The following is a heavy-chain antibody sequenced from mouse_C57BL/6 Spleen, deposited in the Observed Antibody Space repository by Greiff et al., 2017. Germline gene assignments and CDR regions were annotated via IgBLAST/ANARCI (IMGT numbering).Heavy chain of an antibody. V-gene: IGHV1-82*01. J-gene: IGHJ1*03. CDR2: IYPGDGDT. CDR1: GYAFSSSW. CDR3: ARPYDGYYDWYFDV. D-gene: IGHD2-3*01. Sequence: VKLMESGPELVKPGASVKISCKASGYAFSSSWMNWVKQRPGKGLEWIGRIYPGDGDTNYNGKFKGKATLTADKSSSTAYMQLSSLTSEDSAVYFCARPYDGYYDWYFDVWGTGTTVTVSS.